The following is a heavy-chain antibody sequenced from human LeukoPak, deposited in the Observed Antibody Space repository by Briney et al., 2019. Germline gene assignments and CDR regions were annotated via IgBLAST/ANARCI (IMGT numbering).Heavy chain of an antibody. Sequence: GGSLRLSCAASGFTFSSYWMSWVRQAPGKGLEWVANINQDGSEKNYVDSVKGRFTISRDNSKNTLYLQMSSLRAEDTAVYYCAARSNNWYILDYWGQGTLVTVSS. J-gene: IGHJ4*02. CDR1: GFTFSSYW. D-gene: IGHD6-13*01. CDR2: INQDGSEK. V-gene: IGHV3-7*03. CDR3: AARSNNWYILDY.